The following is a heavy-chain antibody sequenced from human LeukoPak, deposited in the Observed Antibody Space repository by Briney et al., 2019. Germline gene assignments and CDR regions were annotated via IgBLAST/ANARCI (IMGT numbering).Heavy chain of an antibody. D-gene: IGHD3-10*01. V-gene: IGHV3-15*01. J-gene: IGHJ4*02. CDR3: TTDLGITMIRGVIVY. CDR1: GFGFTSAW. CDR2: IKSKGDGETT. Sequence: GGSLRLSCAASGFGFTSAWMSWVRQAPGKGLEWVGRIKSKGDGETTDYAAPVKGRLTMSRDDAKATLYLQINSLITEDTAVYYCTTDLGITMIRGVIVYWGQGTLVTVSS.